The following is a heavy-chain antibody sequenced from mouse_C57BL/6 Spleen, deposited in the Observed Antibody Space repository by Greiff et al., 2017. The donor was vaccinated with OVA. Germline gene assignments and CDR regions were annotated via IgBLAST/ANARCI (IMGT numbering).Heavy chain of an antibody. CDR3: TREAMVTTAFDY. CDR1: GYTFTSYW. CDR2: IYPGNSDT. Sequence: DVKLVESGTVLARPGASVKMSCKTSGYTFTSYWMHWVKQRPGQGLEWIGAIYPGNSDTSYNQKFKGKAKLTAVTSASTAYMELSSLTNEDSAVYYCTREAMVTTAFDYWGQGTTLTVSS. V-gene: IGHV1-5*01. D-gene: IGHD2-2*01. J-gene: IGHJ2*01.